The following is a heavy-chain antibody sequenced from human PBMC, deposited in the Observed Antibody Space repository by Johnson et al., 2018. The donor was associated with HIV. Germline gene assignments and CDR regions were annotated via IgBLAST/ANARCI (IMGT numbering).Heavy chain of an antibody. CDR3: ARSGGYPNAFDM. D-gene: IGHD6-13*01. J-gene: IGHJ3*02. CDR2: ISYDGSNK. CDR1: GLTFSSYA. V-gene: IGHV3-30-3*01. Sequence: QVQLVESGGGLVKPGGSLRLSCAASGLTFSSYAMHWVRQAPGKGLEWVAVISYDGSNKYYADSVKGRFTISRDNSKNTLYLQMNSLRVEDTAVYYCARSGGYPNAFDMWGQGTMVTISS.